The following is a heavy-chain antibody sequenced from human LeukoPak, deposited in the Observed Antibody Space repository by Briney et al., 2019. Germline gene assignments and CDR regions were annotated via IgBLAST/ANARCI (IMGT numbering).Heavy chain of an antibody. CDR1: RFTFSSYW. D-gene: IGHD6-13*01. CDR3: ARTSAAPYAFDI. CDR2: IKSDGSST. V-gene: IGHV3-74*01. J-gene: IGHJ3*02. Sequence: GGSLRLSCAASRFTFSSYWMHWVRQAPGKGLVWVSRIKSDGSSTSYADSVKGRFTISRENARNTLYLQMNSLRAEDTAVYYCARTSAAPYAFDIWGQGTMVTVSS.